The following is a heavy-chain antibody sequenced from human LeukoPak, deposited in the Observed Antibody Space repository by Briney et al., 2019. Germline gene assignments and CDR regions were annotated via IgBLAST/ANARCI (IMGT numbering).Heavy chain of an antibody. V-gene: IGHV4-4*02. D-gene: IGHD3-10*01. J-gene: IGHJ4*02. CDR2: IYQSGST. Sequence: SGTLSLTCAVSGGSISSSNWWSWVRQPPGKGLGWIGEIYQSGSTNYNPSLKSRVTISVDKSKNQFSLELSSVTAADTAVYYCARGDYYGSGSYYFDYWGQGTLVTVSS. CDR1: GGSISSSNW. CDR3: ARGDYYGSGSYYFDY.